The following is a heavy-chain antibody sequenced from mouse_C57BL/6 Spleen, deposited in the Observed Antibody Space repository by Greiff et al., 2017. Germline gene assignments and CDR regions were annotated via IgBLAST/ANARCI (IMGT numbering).Heavy chain of an antibody. CDR2: ISSGSSTI. J-gene: IGHJ3*01. CDR3: ARPPIYDGPFAY. Sequence: VWLVESGGGLVKPGGSLKLSCAASGFTFRDSGMHWVRQAPERGLEWVAYISSGSSTIYYADTVMGRFTISRYNAKNTLFLQMTSRRSEDTAMYDCARPPIYDGPFAYRGQGTLVTVAA. D-gene: IGHD2-3*01. V-gene: IGHV5-17*01. CDR1: GFTFRDSG.